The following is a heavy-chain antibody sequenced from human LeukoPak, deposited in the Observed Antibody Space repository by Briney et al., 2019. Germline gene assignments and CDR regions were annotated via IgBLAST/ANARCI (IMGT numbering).Heavy chain of an antibody. Sequence: GGSLRLSCAASGFTFSSYWMSWVRQAPGKGLEWVANIKQDGSEKYYVDSVKGRFTISRDNAKNSLYLQMNSLRAEDTAVYYCARGGFGEGNYFDYWGQGTLVTVSS. CDR1: GFTFSSYW. CDR3: ARGGFGEGNYFDY. V-gene: IGHV3-7*01. CDR2: IKQDGSEK. D-gene: IGHD3-10*01. J-gene: IGHJ4*02.